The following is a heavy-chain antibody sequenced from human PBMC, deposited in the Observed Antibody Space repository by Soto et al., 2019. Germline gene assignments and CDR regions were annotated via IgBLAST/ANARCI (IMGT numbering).Heavy chain of an antibody. D-gene: IGHD4-17*01. J-gene: IGHJ6*02. CDR2: IYHSGST. CDR1: GGSISSGGYS. Sequence: QLQLQESGSGLVKPSQTLSLTCAVSGGSISSGGYSWSWIRQPPGKGLEWIGYIYHSGSTYYNPSLKSRVTISVDRSNDQFSLKLSTVTAAVTAVYSCARAHYGDYGYGMDVWGQGPTVTVSS. V-gene: IGHV4-30-2*01. CDR3: ARAHYGDYGYGMDV.